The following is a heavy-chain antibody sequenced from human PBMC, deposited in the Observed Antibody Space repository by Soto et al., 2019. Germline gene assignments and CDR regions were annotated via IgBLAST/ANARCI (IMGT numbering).Heavy chain of an antibody. CDR1: GFTFSNYA. CDR3: AKRPVTAAGFDY. J-gene: IGHJ4*02. V-gene: IGHV3-23*01. CDR2: ITGSGGGT. D-gene: IGHD6-13*01. Sequence: EVQLLESGGGLVQPGGSLRLSCAASGFTFSNYAMTWVRQAPGKGLEWVSVITGSGGGTYFVDSVKGRFTISRDNSKNTVYLQMNSPRAEDTAVYYCAKRPVTAAGFDYWGQGTLVTVSS.